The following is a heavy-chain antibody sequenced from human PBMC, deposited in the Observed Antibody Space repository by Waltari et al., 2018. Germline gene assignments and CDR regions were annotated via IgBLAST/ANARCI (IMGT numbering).Heavy chain of an antibody. V-gene: IGHV4-59*11. CDR3: ASSVGDYDSSGYYPAGY. Sequence: QVQLQESGPGLVKPSETLSLTCTVSGGSISSHYWSWIRQPPGKGLEWIGYIYYSGSTNYNPARKSRVTTSVDTSKNQFSRKLSSVTAADTAVYYCASSVGDYDSSGYYPAGYWGQGTLVTVSS. CDR2: IYYSGST. CDR1: GGSISSHY. D-gene: IGHD3-22*01. J-gene: IGHJ4*02.